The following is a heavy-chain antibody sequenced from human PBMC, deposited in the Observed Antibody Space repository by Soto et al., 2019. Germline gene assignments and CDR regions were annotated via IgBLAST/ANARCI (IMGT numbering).Heavy chain of an antibody. J-gene: IGHJ1*01. CDR1: GGSITSSGSA. D-gene: IGHD3-10*01. CDR2: IDYSGSI. V-gene: IGHV4-39*07. Sequence: PSETLSLTCNASGGSITSSGSAWGWIRQSPGKGLEWIGTIDYSGSIYYIPSLKSRITISIDTSNNQFSLNLTSVTAADTAVYYCARVEHPFYGAEGAVEHFLYWGHGTLVTVSS. CDR3: ARVEHPFYGAEGAVEHFLY.